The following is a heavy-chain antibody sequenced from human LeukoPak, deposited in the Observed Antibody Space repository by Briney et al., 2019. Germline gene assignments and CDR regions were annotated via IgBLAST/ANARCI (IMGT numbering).Heavy chain of an antibody. Sequence: GGSLRLSCSASGFTFSSYAIHWVRQAPGKGLEYVTGISSNGGNTYNADSVKGRFTISRDNSKNTVNLQMSSLRAEDTAVYYCVKRTGLYFDYWGQGTLVTVSS. CDR2: ISSNGGNT. J-gene: IGHJ4*02. V-gene: IGHV3-64D*06. D-gene: IGHD7-27*01. CDR3: VKRTGLYFDY. CDR1: GFTFSSYA.